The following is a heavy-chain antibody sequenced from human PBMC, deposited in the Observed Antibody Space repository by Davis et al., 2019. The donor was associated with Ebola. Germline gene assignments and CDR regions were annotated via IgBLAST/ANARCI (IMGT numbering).Heavy chain of an antibody. CDR1: GGTFSSYA. J-gene: IGHJ6*02. Sequence: SVKVSCKASGGTFSSYAISWVRQAPGQGLEWMGRIIPILGIANYAQKFQGRVTITADKSTSTAYMELSSLRSEDTAVYYCARDQGGTTVTTGYYYYYGMDVWGQGTTVTVSS. V-gene: IGHV1-69*04. CDR3: ARDQGGTTVTTGYYYYYGMDV. CDR2: IIPILGIA. D-gene: IGHD4-17*01.